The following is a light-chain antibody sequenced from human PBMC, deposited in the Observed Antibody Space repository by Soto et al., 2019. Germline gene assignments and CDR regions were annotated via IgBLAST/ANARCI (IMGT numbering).Light chain of an antibody. Sequence: EVVLTQSPGTLSVSPGERVTLSCSASQSVSSNLAWYQQKPGQAPSLLIYGASTRATGIPARFSGSGSGTEFTLTITGLQSEDFAVYYCQQYNGWPWTFGLGTKVDI. CDR1: QSVSSN. CDR3: QQYNGWPWT. CDR2: GAS. V-gene: IGKV3-15*01. J-gene: IGKJ1*01.